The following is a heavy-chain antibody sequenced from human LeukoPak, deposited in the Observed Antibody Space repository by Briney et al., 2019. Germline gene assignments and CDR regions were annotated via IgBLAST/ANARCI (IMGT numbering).Heavy chain of an antibody. Sequence: PGGSLRLSCAASGFTFSSYGMHWVRQAPGKGLEWVAFIRYDGSNKYYADSVKGRFTISRDNAKNSLYLQMNSLRAEDTAVYYCARDRRAGDGYNPNWFDPWGQGTLVTVSS. CDR2: IRYDGSNK. J-gene: IGHJ5*02. V-gene: IGHV3-30*02. CDR1: GFTFSSYG. D-gene: IGHD5-24*01. CDR3: ARDRRAGDGYNPNWFDP.